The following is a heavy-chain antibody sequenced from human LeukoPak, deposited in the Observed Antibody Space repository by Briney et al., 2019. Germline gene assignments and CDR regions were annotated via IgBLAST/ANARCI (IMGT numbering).Heavy chain of an antibody. CDR2: IYYGGST. Sequence: SETLSLTCTVTGDSISSSNYYWGWIRQPPGKGLEWIGSIYYGGSTYYNPSLKSRVTISVDTSKNQFSLKLSSVTAADTAVYYCATLAARSRRFDYWGQGTLVTVSS. CDR3: ATLAARSRRFDY. CDR1: GDSISSSNYY. D-gene: IGHD6-6*01. V-gene: IGHV4-39*07. J-gene: IGHJ4*02.